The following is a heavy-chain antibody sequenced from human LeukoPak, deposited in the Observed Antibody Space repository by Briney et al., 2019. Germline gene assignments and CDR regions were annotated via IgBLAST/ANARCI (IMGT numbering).Heavy chain of an antibody. CDR1: GYTFASSG. CDR2: ISAYNGNT. V-gene: IGHV1-18*01. D-gene: IGHD2-2*02. CDR3: ARDGYCSRTGCYTWFDP. J-gene: IGHJ5*02. Sequence: ASVKVSCKASGYTFASSGISWVRQAPGQGLEWMGWISAYNGNTNYAQKLQGRVTMTTDTSTSTAYMELRSLRSDDTAVYYCARDGYCSRTGCYTWFDPWGQGTLVTVSS.